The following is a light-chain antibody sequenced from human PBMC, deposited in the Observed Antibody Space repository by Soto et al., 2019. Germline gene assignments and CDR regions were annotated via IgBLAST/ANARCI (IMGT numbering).Light chain of an antibody. V-gene: IGKV3-11*01. Sequence: EIVLTQSPDTLSLSPGERATLSCRASQSVSSYLAWYQQKPGQATRLLIYDASSRATDIPARFSGSESATDFTLTISNLEPEDFAGYYCQQRSNWPITFGPGNKVDIK. CDR1: QSVSSY. J-gene: IGKJ3*01. CDR2: DAS. CDR3: QQRSNWPIT.